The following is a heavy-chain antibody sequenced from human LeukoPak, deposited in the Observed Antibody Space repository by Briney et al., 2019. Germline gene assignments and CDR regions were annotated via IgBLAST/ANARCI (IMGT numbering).Heavy chain of an antibody. D-gene: IGHD3-9*01. CDR1: GFTFSSYA. Sequence: PGGSLRLSCAASGFTFSSYAMSWVRQAPGKGLEWVSAISGSGGSTYYADSVKGRFTISRDNSKNTLYLQMNSLRAEDTAVYYCAKDDYYDILTGYYTLFDCWGQGTLVTVSS. J-gene: IGHJ4*02. CDR3: AKDDYYDILTGYYTLFDC. V-gene: IGHV3-23*01. CDR2: ISGSGGST.